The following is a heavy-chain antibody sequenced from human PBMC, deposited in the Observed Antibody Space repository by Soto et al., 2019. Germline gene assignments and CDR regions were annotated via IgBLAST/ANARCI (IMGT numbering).Heavy chain of an antibody. Sequence: EVQLVESGGGLVQPGGSLRVSCAASGFTFTNYWMSWVRQAPGKGLEWVASIQPDGSQKGYVDSGKGRFTISRDNADNSRYLHIISHTAEHSAVYPCVRVSVTEPAPLLHWHFVPWGRGSPLTVPS. CDR1: GFTFTNYW. CDR3: VRVSVTEPAPLLHWHFVP. D-gene: IGHD2-2*01. V-gene: IGHV3-7*05. CDR2: IQPDGSQK. J-gene: IGHJ2*01.